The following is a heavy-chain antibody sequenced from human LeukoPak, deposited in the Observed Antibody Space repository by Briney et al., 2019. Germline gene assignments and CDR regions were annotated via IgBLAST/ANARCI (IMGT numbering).Heavy chain of an antibody. V-gene: IGHV3-23*01. CDR2: ISGSGGSK. CDR3: ALTSGSYCGGDCYSAIDY. D-gene: IGHD2-21*02. Sequence: GWALTLSCAASGFSFSSYAMRWLGQAPGKGVEGVSAISGSGGSKYYADSVKGRFTIYRDNSKNTLYLQMNSLRAEDTAVYYCALTSGSYCGGDCYSAIDYWAREPWSPSPQ. J-gene: IGHJ4*02. CDR1: GFSFSSYA.